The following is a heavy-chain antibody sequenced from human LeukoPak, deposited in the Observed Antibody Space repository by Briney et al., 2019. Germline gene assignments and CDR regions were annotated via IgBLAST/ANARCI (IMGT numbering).Heavy chain of an antibody. V-gene: IGHV4-31*03. Sequence: SQTLSLTCTVSGGSISSGGYYWSWIRQHPGKGLEWIGYIYYSGSTYYNPSLKSRVTISVDTSKNQFCLKLSSVTAADTAVYYCAREATRTIFGVARYYFDYWGQGTLVTVSS. J-gene: IGHJ4*02. D-gene: IGHD3-3*01. CDR2: IYYSGST. CDR3: AREATRTIFGVARYYFDY. CDR1: GGSISSGGYY.